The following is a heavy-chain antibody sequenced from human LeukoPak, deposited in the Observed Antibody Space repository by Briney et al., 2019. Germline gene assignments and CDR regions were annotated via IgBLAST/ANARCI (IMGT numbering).Heavy chain of an antibody. V-gene: IGHV4-34*01. Sequence: PSETLSLTCAVYGGSFSGYYWSWIRPPPGKGLEWIGEINHSGSTNYNPSLKSRVTISVDTSKNQFSLKLSSVTAADTAVYYCARVPRLAVTPIDYWGQGTLVTVSS. D-gene: IGHD2-21*02. CDR2: INHSGST. J-gene: IGHJ4*02. CDR1: GGSFSGYY. CDR3: ARVPRLAVTPIDY.